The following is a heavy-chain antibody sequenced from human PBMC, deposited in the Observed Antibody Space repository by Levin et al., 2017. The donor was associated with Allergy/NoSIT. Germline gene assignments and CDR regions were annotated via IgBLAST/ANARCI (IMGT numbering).Heavy chain of an antibody. J-gene: IGHJ4*02. CDR2: INSDGSNT. CDR3: ARGGGSSTSCLDY. D-gene: IGHD2-2*01. CDR1: GFTFSSYW. V-gene: IGHV3-74*01. Sequence: GGSLRLSCAASGFTFSSYWMHWVRQAPGKGLVWVSHINSDGSNTTYADSVKGRFTSSRDNAKNALYLQMNSLRAEDTAVYYCARGGGSSTSCLDYWGQGTLVTVSS.